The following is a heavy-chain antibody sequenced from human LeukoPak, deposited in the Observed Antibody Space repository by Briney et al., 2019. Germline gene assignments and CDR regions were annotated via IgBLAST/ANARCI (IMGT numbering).Heavy chain of an antibody. CDR1: GGTLSSYA. D-gene: IGHD3-10*01. V-gene: IGHV1-69*13. CDR3: AREPAFPLRFGELAHAFDI. CDR2: IIPIFGTA. J-gene: IGHJ3*02. Sequence: GASVKVSCKASGGTLSSYAISWVRQAPGQGLEWMGGIIPIFGTANYAQKFQGRVTITADESTSTAYMELSSLRSEDTAVYYCAREPAFPLRFGELAHAFDIWGQGTMVTVSS.